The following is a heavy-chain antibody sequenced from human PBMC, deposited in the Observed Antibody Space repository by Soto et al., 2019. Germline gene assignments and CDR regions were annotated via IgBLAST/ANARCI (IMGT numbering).Heavy chain of an antibody. CDR1: GYSFTSYW. J-gene: IGHJ6*02. V-gene: IGHV5-51*01. D-gene: IGHD3-22*01. Sequence: GESLKISCKGSGYSFTSYWIGWVRQMPGKGLEWMGIIYPGDSDTRYSPSFQGQVTISADKSISTAYLQWSSLKASDTAMYYCARHRWADYYDRYYGMDVWGQGTTVTVSS. CDR3: ARHRWADYYDRYYGMDV. CDR2: IYPGDSDT.